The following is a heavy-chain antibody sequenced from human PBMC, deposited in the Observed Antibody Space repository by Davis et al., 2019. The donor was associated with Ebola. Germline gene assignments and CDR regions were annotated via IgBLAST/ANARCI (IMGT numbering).Heavy chain of an antibody. CDR3: ARGRVWFGELLFPIDFDY. V-gene: IGHV4-30-2*01. CDR2: IYHSGST. D-gene: IGHD3-10*01. CDR1: GGSISSGGYS. J-gene: IGHJ4*02. Sequence: MPSETLSLTCAVSGGSISSGGYSWSWIRQPPGKGLEWIGYIYHSGSTYYNPSLKSRVTISVDRSKNQFSLKLSSVTAADTAVYYCARGRVWFGELLFPIDFDYWGQGTLVTVSS.